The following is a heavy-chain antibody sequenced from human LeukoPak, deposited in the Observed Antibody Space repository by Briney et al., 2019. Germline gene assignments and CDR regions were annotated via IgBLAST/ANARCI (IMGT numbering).Heavy chain of an antibody. V-gene: IGHV3-48*04. Sequence: GGSLRLSCAASGFTFSSYSMNWVRQAPGKGLEWVSYISSSSTIYYADSVKGRFTISRDNAKNSLYLQMNSLRAEDTAVYYCASLKWLVPYWGQGTLVTVSS. CDR3: ASLKWLVPY. J-gene: IGHJ4*02. CDR2: ISSSSTI. D-gene: IGHD6-19*01. CDR1: GFTFSSYS.